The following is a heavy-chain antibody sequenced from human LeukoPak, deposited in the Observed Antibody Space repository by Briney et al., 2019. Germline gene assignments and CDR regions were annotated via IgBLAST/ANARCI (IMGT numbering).Heavy chain of an antibody. D-gene: IGHD2-2*01. CDR3: ARESGGIVVVPAANYYYYMDV. Sequence: GGSLRLSCAASGFTFSSYAMSWVRQAPGKGLEWVSAISGSGGSTYYADSVKGRFTISRDNSKNTLYLQMNSLRAEDTAVYYCARESGGIVVVPAANYYYYMDVWGKGTTVTVSS. J-gene: IGHJ6*03. V-gene: IGHV3-23*01. CDR2: ISGSGGST. CDR1: GFTFSSYA.